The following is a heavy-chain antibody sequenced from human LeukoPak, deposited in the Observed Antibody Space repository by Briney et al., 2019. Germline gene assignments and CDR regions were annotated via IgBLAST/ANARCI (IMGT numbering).Heavy chain of an antibody. CDR2: MNPNSGNT. D-gene: IGHD3-3*01. CDR3: ARGLTGYDFWSYQGWFDP. J-gene: IGHJ5*02. V-gene: IGHV1-8*03. Sequence: ASVKVSCKASGYTFTGYYMHWVRQAPGQGLEWMGWMNPNSGNTGYAQKFQGRVTITRNTSISTAYMELSSLRSEDTAVYYCARGLTGYDFWSYQGWFDPWGQGTLVTVSS. CDR1: GYTFTGYY.